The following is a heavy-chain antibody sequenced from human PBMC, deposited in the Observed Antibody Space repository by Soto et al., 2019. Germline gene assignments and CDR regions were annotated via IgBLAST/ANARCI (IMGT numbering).Heavy chain of an antibody. J-gene: IGHJ6*01. Sequence: EVQLLESGGGLVQPGGSLRLSCAASGFTFNNYAMTWVRQAPGKGLEWVSIISGSDGSTYYADSVKGRFTISRDNSKNALYLQMSSLRAEDTALYYCVKDWTGDTCPCMDVWGQGTTVTVSS. D-gene: IGHD2-8*02. V-gene: IGHV3-23*01. CDR2: ISGSDGST. CDR1: GFTFNNYA. CDR3: VKDWTGDTCPCMDV.